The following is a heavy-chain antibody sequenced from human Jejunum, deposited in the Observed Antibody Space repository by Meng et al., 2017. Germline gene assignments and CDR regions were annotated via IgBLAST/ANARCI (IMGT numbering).Heavy chain of an antibody. V-gene: IGHV1-69*04. CDR3: ARQGSYDSLDDGFDV. J-gene: IGHJ3*01. Sequence: QVELVQSGAEVKRPGSSVKVSCKASGGSFNSHGINWVRQAPGQGLEWMGRIIPVLRTTDYAQKLQGRVTISTDTSTGTAYMELSSLTSEDTAVYYCARQGSYDSLDDGFDVWGQGTMVTVSS. D-gene: IGHD3-16*01. CDR1: GGSFNSHG. CDR2: IIPVLRTT.